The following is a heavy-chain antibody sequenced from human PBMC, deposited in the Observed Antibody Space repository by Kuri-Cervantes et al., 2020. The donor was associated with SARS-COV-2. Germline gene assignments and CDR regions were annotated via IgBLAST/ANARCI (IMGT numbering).Heavy chain of an antibody. V-gene: IGHV3-7*01. CDR3: AGGYSSGWPDH. Sequence: GGSLRLSCAASGFTFSSDWMTWVRKAPGKGLEWVASMKRDGSEKYYVDSVKGRFTISRDNAKNSLDLQMNRLRPDDTAVYYCAGGYSSGWPDHWGQGTLVTVSS. CDR2: MKRDGSEK. J-gene: IGHJ5*02. CDR1: GFTFSSDW. D-gene: IGHD6-19*01.